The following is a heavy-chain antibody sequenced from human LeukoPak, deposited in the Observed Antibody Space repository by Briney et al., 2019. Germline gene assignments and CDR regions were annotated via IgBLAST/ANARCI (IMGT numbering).Heavy chain of an antibody. D-gene: IGHD3-22*01. J-gene: IGHJ4*02. CDR3: AKAKYDSSGADFDY. Sequence: HAGGSLRLSCAASGFTFSSYAMSWVRQAPGKGLEWVSAISGSGGSTYYADSVKGRFTISRDNSKNTLYLQMNSLRAEDTAVYYCAKAKYDSSGADFDYWGQGTLVTVSS. CDR1: GFTFSSYA. V-gene: IGHV3-23*01. CDR2: ISGSGGST.